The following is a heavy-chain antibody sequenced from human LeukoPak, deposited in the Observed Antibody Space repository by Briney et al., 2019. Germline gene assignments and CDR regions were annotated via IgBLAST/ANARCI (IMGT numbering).Heavy chain of an antibody. CDR3: ARDGDDTSGSFSPFDY. CDR1: GFTVSSNY. J-gene: IGHJ4*02. Sequence: GGSLRLSCAASGFTVSSNYMSWVRQAPGKGLEWVSVIYSGGNTYYADSVKGRFTISRDNSKNTLFLQMNSLRVEDTAVYYCARDGDDTSGSFSPFDYWGQGPLVTVSS. V-gene: IGHV3-53*01. CDR2: IYSGGNT. D-gene: IGHD3-22*01.